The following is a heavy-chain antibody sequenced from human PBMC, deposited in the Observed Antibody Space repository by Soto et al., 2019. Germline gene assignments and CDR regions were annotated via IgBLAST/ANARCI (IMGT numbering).Heavy chain of an antibody. D-gene: IGHD5-12*01. V-gene: IGHV4-31*03. CDR2: IYYSGST. CDR3: ARATSYYSGYDPDNWFDP. Sequence: SETLSLTCTVSGGSISSGGYYWSWIRQHPGKGLEWIGYIYYSGSTYYNPSLKSRVTISVDTSKNQFSLKLSSVTAADTAVYYCARATSYYSGYDPDNWFDPWGQGTLVTVSS. CDR1: GGSISSGGYY. J-gene: IGHJ5*02.